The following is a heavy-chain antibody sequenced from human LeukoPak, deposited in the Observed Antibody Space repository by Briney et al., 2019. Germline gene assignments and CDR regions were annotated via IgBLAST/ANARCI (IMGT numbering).Heavy chain of an antibody. V-gene: IGHV4-34*01. CDR1: GGSFSGYY. D-gene: IGHD7-27*01. CDR3: ASRKLGNDY. Sequence: SETLSLTCAVYGGSFSGYYWSWIRQPPGKGLEWIGEINHSGSTNYNPSLKSRVTISVVTSKNQFSLKLSSVTAAGTAVYYCASRKLGNDYWGQGTLVTVSS. J-gene: IGHJ4*02. CDR2: INHSGST.